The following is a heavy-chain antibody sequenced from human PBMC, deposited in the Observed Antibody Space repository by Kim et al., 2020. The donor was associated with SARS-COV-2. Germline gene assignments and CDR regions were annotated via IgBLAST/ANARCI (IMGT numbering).Heavy chain of an antibody. V-gene: IGHV3-33*01. Sequence: GGSLRLSCAASGFTFSGYGMHWVRQAPGNGLEWVAVIWNDGSNKNYADSVKGRFTISRDNSENTLYLQINSLRAEDTAVYYCVRDGITGTTEAFDIWGQGTMVTVSS. CDR1: GFTFSGYG. D-gene: IGHD1-7*01. J-gene: IGHJ3*02. CDR2: IWNDGSNK. CDR3: VRDGITGTTEAFDI.